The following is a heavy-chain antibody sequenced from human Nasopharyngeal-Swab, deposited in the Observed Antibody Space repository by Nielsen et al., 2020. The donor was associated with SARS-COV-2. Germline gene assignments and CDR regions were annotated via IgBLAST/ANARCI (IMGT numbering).Heavy chain of an antibody. CDR1: GFTFSNYR. CDR3: ARVSRAISGDY. D-gene: IGHD1-20*01. Sequence: GGPLRPSCADSGFTFSNYRMSWVRPAPGKGLEWVANIKEDGSAKYYVDSVKGRFTISRDNAEKSLYLEMNSLRAEDTAVYYCARVSRAISGDYWGQGTLVTVSS. V-gene: IGHV3-7*01. CDR2: IKEDGSAK. J-gene: IGHJ4*02.